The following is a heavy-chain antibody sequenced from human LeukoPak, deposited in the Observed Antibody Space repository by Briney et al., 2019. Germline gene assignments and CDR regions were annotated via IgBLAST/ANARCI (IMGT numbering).Heavy chain of an antibody. D-gene: IGHD5-18*01. V-gene: IGHV4-34*01. CDR2: INHSGST. Sequence: SETLSLTCAVYGGSFSGYYWSWIRQPPGKGLEWIGEINHSGSTNYNPSLKSRVTISVDTSKNQFSLKPSSVTAADPAVYYCAGGGVCGYSYGCPDYWGQGTLVTVS. CDR1: GGSFSGYY. CDR3: AGGGVCGYSYGCPDY. J-gene: IGHJ4*02.